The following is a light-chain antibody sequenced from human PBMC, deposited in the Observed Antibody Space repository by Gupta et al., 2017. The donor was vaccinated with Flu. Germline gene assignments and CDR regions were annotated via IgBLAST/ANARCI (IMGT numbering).Light chain of an antibody. CDR1: KLGEKF. CDR3: QAWDSSTVV. CDR2: QDR. J-gene: IGLJ2*01. Sequence: TCSGPKLGEKFVCWYQQKPGQSPVLVMFQDRKRPSGIPERFSGSNSGNTATLTISGTLALDEADYYCQAWDSSTVVFGGGTKLTVL. V-gene: IGLV3-1*01.